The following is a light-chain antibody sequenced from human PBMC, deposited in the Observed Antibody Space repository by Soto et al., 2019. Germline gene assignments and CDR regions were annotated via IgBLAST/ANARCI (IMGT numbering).Light chain of an antibody. Sequence: EIVMTQSPATLSVSPGERATLSCRASQSVGSNLAWYQQKPGQAPRLLIYGASTRATGIPARFSGSGSGIEFTLTISSLQSEDFAVYHCQQYDNWPPWTFGQGTKVEIK. V-gene: IGKV3-15*01. CDR2: GAS. CDR1: QSVGSN. CDR3: QQYDNWPPWT. J-gene: IGKJ1*01.